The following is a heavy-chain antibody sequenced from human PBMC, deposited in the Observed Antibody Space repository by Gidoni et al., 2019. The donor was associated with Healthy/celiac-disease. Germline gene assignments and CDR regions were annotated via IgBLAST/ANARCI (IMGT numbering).Heavy chain of an antibody. V-gene: IGHV3-7*01. Sequence: EVQLVESGGGLVQPGGSLRLSCAPSGFTFSSYWMSWVRQAPGKGLEWVANIKQDGSETYYVDSVKGRFTISRDNAKNSLYLQMNSLRAEDTAVYYCAIDPRGAAADYGMDVWGQGTTVTVSS. CDR1: GFTFSSYW. J-gene: IGHJ6*02. D-gene: IGHD6-13*01. CDR2: IKQDGSET. CDR3: AIDPRGAAADYGMDV.